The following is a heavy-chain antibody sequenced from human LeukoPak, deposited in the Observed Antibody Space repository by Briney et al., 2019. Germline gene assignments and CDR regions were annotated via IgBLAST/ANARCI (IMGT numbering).Heavy chain of an antibody. CDR2: IWYDGSNK. Sequence: PGGSLRPSCAASGFTFSSYGMHWVRQAPGKGLEWVAVIWYDGSNKYYADSVKGRFTISRDNSRNTLYLQMNSLRAEDTAVYYCARGAVADSSPLIDYWGQGTLVTVSS. D-gene: IGHD6-19*01. CDR3: ARGAVADSSPLIDY. J-gene: IGHJ4*02. CDR1: GFTFSSYG. V-gene: IGHV3-33*08.